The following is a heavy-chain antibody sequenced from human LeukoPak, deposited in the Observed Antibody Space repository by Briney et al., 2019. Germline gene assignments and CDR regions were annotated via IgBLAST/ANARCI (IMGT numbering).Heavy chain of an antibody. V-gene: IGHV3-21*01. CDR2: ISSSSSYI. J-gene: IGHJ4*02. CDR1: GFSFSNYN. D-gene: IGHD2-8*02. Sequence: GGSLRLSCAASGFSFSNYNMIWVRQAPGQGLEWVSSISSSSSYIYYADSVKGRFTISRDNTKNSLYLQMNSLRAEDTAVYYCARDSPYGTAGYWGQGTLVTVSS. CDR3: ARDSPYGTAGY.